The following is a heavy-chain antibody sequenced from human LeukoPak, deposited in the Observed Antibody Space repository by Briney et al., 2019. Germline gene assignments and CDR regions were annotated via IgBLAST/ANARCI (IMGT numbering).Heavy chain of an antibody. CDR1: GFTFSHYA. Sequence: GGSLRLSCAASGFTFSHYALHWVRQAPGKGLEWVAGINQDGGEIHYVDSVKGRFTISRDNAKNSLYLQMNSLTAEDTAVHYCVRAHHPGGWFDPWGQGTLVTVSS. J-gene: IGHJ5*02. D-gene: IGHD3-10*01. CDR2: INQDGGEI. V-gene: IGHV3-7*04. CDR3: VRAHHPGGWFDP.